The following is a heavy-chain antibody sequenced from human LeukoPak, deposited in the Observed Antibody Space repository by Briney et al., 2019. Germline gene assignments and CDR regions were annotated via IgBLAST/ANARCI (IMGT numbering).Heavy chain of an antibody. J-gene: IGHJ6*03. CDR3: ARAQGSYYHYYMDV. D-gene: IGHD1-26*01. Sequence: ASVKVSCKTSGYTFTNYYMHWVRQAPGQGLEWMGVINPSGGSTSYAQKFQGRVTMTRDMSTSTVNMELSSLRSEDTAVYYCARAQGSYYHYYMDVWGKGTTVTVSS. V-gene: IGHV1-46*01. CDR1: GYTFTNYY. CDR2: INPSGGST.